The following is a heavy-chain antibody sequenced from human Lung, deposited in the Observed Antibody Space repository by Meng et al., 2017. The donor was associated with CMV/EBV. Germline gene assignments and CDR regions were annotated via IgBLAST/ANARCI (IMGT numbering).Heavy chain of an antibody. CDR2: ISGSGGST. CDR3: AKAGCSSTSCYGWYFDL. CDR1: GFTFSSYA. D-gene: IGHD2-2*01. J-gene: IGHJ2*01. Sequence: SXAASGFTFSSYAMSWVRQAPGKGLEWVSAISGSGGSTYYADSVKGRFTISRDNSKNTLYLQMNSLRAEDTAVYYCAKAGCSSTSCYGWYFDLWXRGTXVTVAS. V-gene: IGHV3-23*01.